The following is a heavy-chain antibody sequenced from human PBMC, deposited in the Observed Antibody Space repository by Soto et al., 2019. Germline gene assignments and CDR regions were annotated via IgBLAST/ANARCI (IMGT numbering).Heavy chain of an antibody. Sequence: EVQLVQSGAEVKKPGESLRISCKGSGYSFTSYWISWVRQMPGKGLEWMGRIDPSDSYTNYSPSFQGHVTISADKSISTAYLQWSSLKASDTAMYYCARPSTSGYDWSGGYYYGMDVWGQGTTVTVSS. CDR3: ARPSTSGYDWSGGYYYGMDV. V-gene: IGHV5-10-1*03. CDR1: GYSFTSYW. J-gene: IGHJ6*02. CDR2: IDPSDSYT. D-gene: IGHD5-12*01.